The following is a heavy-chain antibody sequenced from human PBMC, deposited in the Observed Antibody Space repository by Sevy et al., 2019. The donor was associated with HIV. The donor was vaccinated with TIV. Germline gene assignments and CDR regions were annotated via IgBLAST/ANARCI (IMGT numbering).Heavy chain of an antibody. J-gene: IGHJ5*02. CDR3: TRNGGAFDNGFDP. CDR2: ICSSGSSI. D-gene: IGHD2-8*01. V-gene: IGHV3-48*03. Sequence: GGSLRLSCTASGFTFSSYDMNWVRQAPGKGLEWVSKICSSGSSIYYADSVKGRFTISRDNGKNSLNLQMNSLRAEDTAVYYCTRNGGAFDNGFDPWGQGTLVTVSS. CDR1: GFTFSSYD.